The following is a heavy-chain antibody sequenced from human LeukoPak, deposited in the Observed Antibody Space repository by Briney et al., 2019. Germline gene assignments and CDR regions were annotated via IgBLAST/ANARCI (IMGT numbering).Heavy chain of an antibody. CDR1: GYTFTSYD. CDR3: ARGVVPAAPRDDAFDI. CDR2: MNPNSGNT. J-gene: IGHJ3*02. D-gene: IGHD2-2*01. V-gene: IGHV1-8*01. Sequence: ASVKVSCKASGYTFTSYDINWVRQATGQGLEWMGWMNPNSGNTGYAQKFQGRVTMTRNTSISTAYMELSSLRSEDTAVYYCARGVVPAAPRDDAFDIWGQGTMVTVSS.